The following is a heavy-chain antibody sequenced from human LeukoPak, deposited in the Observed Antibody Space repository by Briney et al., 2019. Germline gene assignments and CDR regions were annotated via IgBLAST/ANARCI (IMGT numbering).Heavy chain of an antibody. CDR3: ARGVAAGY. D-gene: IGHD2-15*01. CDR2: IIPILGIA. CDR1: GGTFSSYA. J-gene: IGHJ4*02. Sequence: SVKVSRKASGGTFSSYAISWVRQAPGQGLEWMGRIIPILGIANYAQKFQGRVTITADKSTSTAYMELSSLRSDDTAVYYCARGVAAGYWGQGTLVTVSS. V-gene: IGHV1-69*04.